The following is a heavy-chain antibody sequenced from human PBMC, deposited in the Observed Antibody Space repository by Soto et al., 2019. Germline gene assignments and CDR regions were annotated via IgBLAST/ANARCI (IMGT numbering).Heavy chain of an antibody. D-gene: IGHD1-1*01. Sequence: QVQLVQSGAEVKKPGSSVKVSCKAAGGTFRRDAFSWVRQAPGQGLEWMGGILPMFSTGNYAQRFQDRVTNTADESTSTVYMELSSLRTEDTAMYYCARDYTTWGQGTLVTVSS. CDR3: ARDYTT. J-gene: IGHJ4*02. CDR2: ILPMFSTG. CDR1: GGTFRRDA. V-gene: IGHV1-69*01.